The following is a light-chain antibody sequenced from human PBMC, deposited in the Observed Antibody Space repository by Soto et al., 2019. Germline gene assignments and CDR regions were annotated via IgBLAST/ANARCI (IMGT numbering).Light chain of an antibody. CDR1: QSVSSSY. J-gene: IGKJ4*01. CDR3: HHDFNFLA. CDR2: GAS. Sequence: EIVMTQSPATLSLSPGERATLSCRASQSVSSSYLSWYQQKPGQAPRLLIYGASTRATGIPARFSGSGSGTDFTLTISSLQPEDVAVYYCHHDFNFLAFRGGTMV. V-gene: IGKV3D-7*01.